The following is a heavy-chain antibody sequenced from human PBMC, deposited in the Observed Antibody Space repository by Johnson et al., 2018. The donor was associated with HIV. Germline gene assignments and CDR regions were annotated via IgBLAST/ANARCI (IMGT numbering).Heavy chain of an antibody. J-gene: IGHJ3*02. Sequence: VQLVESGGGVVRPGGSLRLSCAASGFTLSDYYMDWVRQAPGKGLEWVSYISSSGNTIYYADSVKGRFTISRDNAKNSLYLQMNSLRVEDTAVYYCARDESGYDEGFDAFDIWGQGTMVTVSS. CDR3: ARDESGYDEGFDAFDI. CDR2: ISSSGNTI. CDR1: GFTLSDYY. D-gene: IGHD5-12*01. V-gene: IGHV3-11*04.